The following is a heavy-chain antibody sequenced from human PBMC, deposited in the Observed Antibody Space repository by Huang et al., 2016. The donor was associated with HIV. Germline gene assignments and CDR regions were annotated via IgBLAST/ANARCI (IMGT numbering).Heavy chain of an antibody. CDR2: IFYTGPT. CDR3: ARLHSDLWGGYYMAFDF. J-gene: IGHJ5*01. V-gene: IGHV4-39*02. D-gene: IGHD3-3*01. Sequence: QLQLQESGPGLVKPSEALSLTCIVSGGSISNKNHYWGWIRQPPGKGLVWVGSIFYTGPTYYNPSLKTRVTVSVDTSKDHFSLKMTSVTAADTALYYCARLHSDLWGGYYMAFDFWGRGTLVTVSS. CDR1: GGSISNKNHY.